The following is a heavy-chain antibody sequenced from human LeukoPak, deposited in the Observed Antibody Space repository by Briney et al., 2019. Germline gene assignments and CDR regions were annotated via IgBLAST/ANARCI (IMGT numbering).Heavy chain of an antibody. CDR2: IYTSGST. Sequence: SETLSLTCTVSGGSISSYYWSWIRQPAGKGLEWIGRIYTSGSTNYNPSLKSRVTMSVDTSKNQFSLKLSSVTAADTAVYYCARHLIAVADHYFDYWSQGTLVTVSS. CDR3: ARHLIAVADHYFDY. J-gene: IGHJ4*02. D-gene: IGHD6-19*01. V-gene: IGHV4-4*07. CDR1: GGSISSYY.